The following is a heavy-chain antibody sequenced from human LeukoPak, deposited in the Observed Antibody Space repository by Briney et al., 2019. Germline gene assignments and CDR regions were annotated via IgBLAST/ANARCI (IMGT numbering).Heavy chain of an antibody. Sequence: ASVTVSYKASGYTFTVYYMHWVRQAPGQGLEGMGWINPNSGGTNYAQKFQGRVTMTRDTSISTAYMELSRLRSDDPAVYYCARLTSSGWSNYFDYWGQGTLVTVSS. CDR2: INPNSGGT. V-gene: IGHV1-2*02. D-gene: IGHD6-19*01. CDR1: GYTFTVYY. J-gene: IGHJ4*02. CDR3: ARLTSSGWSNYFDY.